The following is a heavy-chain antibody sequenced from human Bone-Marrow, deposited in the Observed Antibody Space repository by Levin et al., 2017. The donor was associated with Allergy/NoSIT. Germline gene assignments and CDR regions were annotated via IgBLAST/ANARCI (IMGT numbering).Heavy chain of an antibody. Sequence: ASVKVSCKASGYTFTGYYMHWVRQAPGQGLEWMGWINPNSGGTNYAQKFQGRVTMTRDTSISTAYMELSRLRSDDTAVYYCARRSPPTGYYDDGMDVWGQGTTVTVSS. J-gene: IGHJ6*02. CDR2: INPNSGGT. D-gene: IGHD1-14*01. CDR1: GYTFTGYY. V-gene: IGHV1-2*02. CDR3: ARRSPPTGYYDDGMDV.